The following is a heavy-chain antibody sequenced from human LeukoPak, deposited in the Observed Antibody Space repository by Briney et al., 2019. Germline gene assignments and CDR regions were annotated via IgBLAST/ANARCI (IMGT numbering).Heavy chain of an antibody. CDR3: ARATQVAFDV. CDR1: GFTFSRYS. Sequence: GGSLRLSCAASGFTFSRYSMNWVRQAPGKGLEWVSSISGSSSYIYYADSVKGRFTISRHNAKNSLCLQMNSLRAEDTVVYYCARATQVAFDVWGQGTMVTVSS. J-gene: IGHJ3*01. D-gene: IGHD2-15*01. CDR2: ISGSSSYI. V-gene: IGHV3-21*01.